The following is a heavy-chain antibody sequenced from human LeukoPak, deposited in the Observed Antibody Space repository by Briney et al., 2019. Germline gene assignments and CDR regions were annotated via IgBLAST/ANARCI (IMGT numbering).Heavy chain of an antibody. J-gene: IGHJ4*02. CDR3: ARDKLSSSWYGQFDY. CDR1: GYTFTSYG. CDR2: IIAYNGNT. Sequence: ASVKVSCKASGYTFTSYGISWVRQAPGQGLEWMGWIIAYNGNTNYAQKLQGRVTMTTDTSTSTAYMELRSLRSDDTAVYYCARDKLSSSWYGQFDYWGQGTLVTVSS. D-gene: IGHD6-13*01. V-gene: IGHV1-18*01.